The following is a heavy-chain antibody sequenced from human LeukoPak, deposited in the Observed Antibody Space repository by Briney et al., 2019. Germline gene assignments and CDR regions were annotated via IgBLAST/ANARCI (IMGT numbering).Heavy chain of an antibody. Sequence: SGGSLRLSCAASGFTFSGYGMHWVRQAPGKGLEWVAVIWYDGSNKYYADSVKGRFTISRDNSKNTLYLQMNSLRAEDTAVYYCARDEAGYCSGGSCRSFDYWGQGTLVTVSS. CDR2: IWYDGSNK. J-gene: IGHJ4*02. CDR3: ARDEAGYCSGGSCRSFDY. CDR1: GFTFSGYG. D-gene: IGHD2-15*01. V-gene: IGHV3-33*01.